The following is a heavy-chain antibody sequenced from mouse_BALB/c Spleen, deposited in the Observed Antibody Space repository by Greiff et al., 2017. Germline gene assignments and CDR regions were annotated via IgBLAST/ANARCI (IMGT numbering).Heavy chain of an antibody. Sequence: EVKLMESGPSLVKPSQTLSLTCSVTGDSITSGYWNWIRKFPGNKLEYMGYISYSGSTYYNPSLKSRISITRDTSKNQYYLQLNSVTTEDTATYYCARNGYYGNYEDYFDYWGQGTTLTVSS. CDR2: ISYSGST. J-gene: IGHJ2*01. CDR1: GDSITSGY. V-gene: IGHV3-8*02. D-gene: IGHD2-1*01. CDR3: ARNGYYGNYEDYFDY.